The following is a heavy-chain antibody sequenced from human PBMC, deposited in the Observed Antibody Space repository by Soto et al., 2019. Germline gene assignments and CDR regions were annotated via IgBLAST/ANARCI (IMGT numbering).Heavy chain of an antibody. J-gene: IGHJ5*02. Sequence: SETLSLTCTVSGGSLSNYYWSWIRQPAGKGLEWIGRIYTSGNTNHKSSLKSRVTMSVDTSKNQFSLKLSSLTAADTAVYYCARGSLQFDPWGQGTLVTVSS. CDR2: IYTSGNT. CDR1: GGSLSNYY. V-gene: IGHV4-4*07. CDR3: ARGSLQFDP.